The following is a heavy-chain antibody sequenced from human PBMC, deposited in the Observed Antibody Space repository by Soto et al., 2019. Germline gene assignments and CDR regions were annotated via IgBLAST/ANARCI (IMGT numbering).Heavy chain of an antibody. CDR3: ARGVVVVPAAEVHYFDY. J-gene: IGHJ4*02. CDR1: GGTFSSYA. CDR2: IIPIFGTA. D-gene: IGHD2-2*01. V-gene: IGHV1-69*13. Sequence: SVKVSCKASGGTFSSYAISWVRQAPGQGLEWMGGIIPIFGTANYAQKFQGRVTITADESTSTAYMELSSLRSEDTAVYYCARGVVVVPAAEVHYFDYWGQGTLVTVSS.